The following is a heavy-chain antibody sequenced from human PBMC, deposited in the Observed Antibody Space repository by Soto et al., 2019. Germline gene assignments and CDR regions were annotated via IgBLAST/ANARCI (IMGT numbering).Heavy chain of an antibody. D-gene: IGHD3-16*01. J-gene: IGHJ4*02. V-gene: IGHV3-23*01. Sequence: PGGSLRLSCAGSGFTFSNYAMRWFRQTPGKGLEWVSLVSATAGTTYYTDSVKGRFTISRDNSRNTVYLQMNSLRADDTAVYYCAKDRLAGGFDYWGQGTLVTVSS. CDR2: VSATAGTT. CDR1: GFTFSNYA. CDR3: AKDRLAGGFDY.